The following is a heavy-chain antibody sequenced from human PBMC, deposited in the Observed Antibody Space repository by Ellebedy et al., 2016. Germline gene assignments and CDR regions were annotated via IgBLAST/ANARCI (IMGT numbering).Heavy chain of an antibody. CDR2: ISSSSSYI. V-gene: IGHV3-21*01. CDR1: GFTFSSYS. D-gene: IGHD1-26*01. J-gene: IGHJ4*02. CDR3: ARRAFSGSFFSPTAPSFFDY. Sequence: GESLKISXAASGFTFSSYSMNWVRQAPGKGLEWVSSISSSSSYIYYADSVKGRFTISRDNAKNSLYLQMNSLRAEDTAVYYCARRAFSGSFFSPTAPSFFDYWGQGTLVTVSS.